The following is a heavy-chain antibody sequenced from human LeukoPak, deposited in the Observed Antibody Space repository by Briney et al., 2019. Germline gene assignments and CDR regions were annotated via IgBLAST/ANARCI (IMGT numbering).Heavy chain of an antibody. V-gene: IGHV4-61*02. Sequence: PSQTLSLTCTVSGGSINSDNYYWNWIRQPAGKGPEWIGRISSSGTTNYNPSLNSRVTISLDTSKNQFSLMLNSVTAADTAVYYCAREWSFWGQGTKVTVSS. J-gene: IGHJ3*01. CDR3: AREWSF. D-gene: IGHD3-10*01. CDR1: GGSINSDNYY. CDR2: ISSSGTT.